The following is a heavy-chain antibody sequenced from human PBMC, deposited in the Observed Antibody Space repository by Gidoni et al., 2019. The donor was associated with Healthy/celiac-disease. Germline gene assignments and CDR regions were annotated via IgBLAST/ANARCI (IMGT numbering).Heavy chain of an antibody. CDR3: ARTRDYYDSSGYYELDY. CDR1: GGSISSYY. V-gene: IGHV4-59*01. Sequence: QVQLQESGPGLVKPSETLSLTCTVSGGSISSYYWSWIRQPPGKGLEWIGYIYYSGSTNYNPSLKSRVTISVDTSKNQFSLKLSSVTAADTAVYYCARTRDYYDSSGYYELDYWGQGTLVTVSS. D-gene: IGHD3-22*01. CDR2: IYYSGST. J-gene: IGHJ4*02.